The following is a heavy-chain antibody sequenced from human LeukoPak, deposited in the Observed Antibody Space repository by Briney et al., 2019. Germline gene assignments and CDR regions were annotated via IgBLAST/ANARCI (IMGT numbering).Heavy chain of an antibody. D-gene: IGHD5-18*01. J-gene: IGHJ4*02. V-gene: IGHV4-39*01. CDR2: IYYSGST. Sequence: SDTLSLTCTVSGGSSSSSSYYWGWIREPPGKWLQWLGSIYYSGSTYYNPSLKSRVTISVDPSKNHFSLKLSSVTAADTAVYYCATMDTAMVAYYFDYWGQGTLVTVSS. CDR3: ATMDTAMVAYYFDY. CDR1: GGSSSSSSYY.